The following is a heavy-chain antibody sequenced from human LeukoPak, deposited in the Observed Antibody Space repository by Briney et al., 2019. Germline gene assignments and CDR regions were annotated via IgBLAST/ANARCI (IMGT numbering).Heavy chain of an antibody. V-gene: IGHV1-69*13. CDR2: IIPIFGTA. CDR3: ARDLYSSSPAPTEYYYYMDV. CDR1: GGTFSSYA. D-gene: IGHD6-6*01. Sequence: SVKVSCKASGGTFSSYAISWVRQAPGQGLGWMGGIIPIFGTANYAQKFQGRVTITADESTSTAYMELSSLRSEDTAVYYCARDLYSSSPAPTEYYYYMDVWGKGTTVTVSS. J-gene: IGHJ6*03.